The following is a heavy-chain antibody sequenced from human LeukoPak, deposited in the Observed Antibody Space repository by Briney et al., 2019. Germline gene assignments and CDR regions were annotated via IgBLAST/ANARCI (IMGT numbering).Heavy chain of an antibody. Sequence: SQTLSLTCTVSGGSVTSGGYYWSWIRQHPGKGVDWIGYVYYTGSTYYNPSLKSRVTISPDTSKNQFSLKVSSVTAADTAVYYCARISAGRYGMDVWGQGTTVTVSS. CDR1: GGSVTSGGYY. CDR3: ARISAGRYGMDV. J-gene: IGHJ6*02. V-gene: IGHV4-31*03. D-gene: IGHD6-6*01. CDR2: VYYTGST.